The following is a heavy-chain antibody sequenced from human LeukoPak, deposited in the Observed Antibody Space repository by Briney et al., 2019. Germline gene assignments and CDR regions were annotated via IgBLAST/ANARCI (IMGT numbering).Heavy chain of an antibody. CDR3: ARDLQPPRDGFIGADY. J-gene: IGHJ4*02. Sequence: GASVKVSCKVSGYTLTELSMHWVRQAPGQGLEWMGIINPSGGSTSYAQKFQGRVTMTRDTSTSTVYMELSSLRSEDTAVYYCARDLQPPRDGFIGADYWGQGTLVTVSS. CDR2: INPSGGST. CDR1: GYTLTELS. D-gene: IGHD5-24*01. V-gene: IGHV1-46*01.